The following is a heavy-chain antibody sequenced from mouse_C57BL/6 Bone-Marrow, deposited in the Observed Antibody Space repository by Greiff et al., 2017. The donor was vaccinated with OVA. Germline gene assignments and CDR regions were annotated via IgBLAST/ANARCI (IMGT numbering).Heavy chain of an antibody. CDR1: GYTFTSYW. D-gene: IGHD4-1*01. V-gene: IGHV1-69*01. Sequence: VQLQQPGAELVMPGASVKLSCKASGYTFTSYWMHWVKQRPGQGLEWIGEIDPSDSYTNYNQKFKGKSTLTVDKSSSTAYMQLSSLTSEDSAVYYCARLELTGPMDYWGQGTSVTVSS. J-gene: IGHJ4*01. CDR3: ARLELTGPMDY. CDR2: IDPSDSYT.